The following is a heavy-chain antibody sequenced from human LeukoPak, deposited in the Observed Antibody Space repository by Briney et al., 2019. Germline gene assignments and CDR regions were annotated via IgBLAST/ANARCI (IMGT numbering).Heavy chain of an antibody. CDR1: GFIFIGYG. CDR3: AKEGAASWDVDV. Sequence: GGSLRLSCAASGFIFIGYGMHWVRRAPGKGPEWVAFIRPDGHNKYYADSVKGRFMISRDNSKNTVDLQMNSLRGDDTAMYYCAKEGAASWDVDVWGKGTTVTVSS. V-gene: IGHV3-30*02. J-gene: IGHJ6*04. D-gene: IGHD3-3*02. CDR2: IRPDGHNK.